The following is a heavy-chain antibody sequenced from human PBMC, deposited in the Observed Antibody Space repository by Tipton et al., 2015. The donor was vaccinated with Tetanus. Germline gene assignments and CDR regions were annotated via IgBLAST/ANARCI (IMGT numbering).Heavy chain of an antibody. Sequence: SLRFSCAASGFTFSSYAMSWVRQAPGKGLEWVSALSGSGGSTYYADSVKGRFTISRDNSKNTLYLQMNSLRAEDTAVYFCAKDQDYGDYFGVDYWGQGTLVTVSS. CDR2: LSGSGGST. D-gene: IGHD4-17*01. V-gene: IGHV3-23*01. CDR3: AKDQDYGDYFGVDY. CDR1: GFTFSSYA. J-gene: IGHJ4*02.